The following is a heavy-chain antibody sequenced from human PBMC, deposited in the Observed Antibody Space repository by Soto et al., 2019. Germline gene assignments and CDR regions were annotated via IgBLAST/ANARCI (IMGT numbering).Heavy chain of an antibody. CDR1: GASISSYY. V-gene: IGHV4-59*12. J-gene: IGHJ4*02. Sequence: SETLSLTCSVSGASISSYYYTWIRQTPGKGLEWIGYIYHGGITNYNPSLRSRVTISVDTSKNQVSLRLTSVTAADTAVYYCACYRNHRDLYAFWGQGTLDTVS. CDR3: ACYRNHRDLYAF. D-gene: IGHD2-15*01. CDR2: IYHGGIT.